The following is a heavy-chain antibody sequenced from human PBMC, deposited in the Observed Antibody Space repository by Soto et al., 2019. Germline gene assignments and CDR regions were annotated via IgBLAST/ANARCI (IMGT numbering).Heavy chain of an antibody. Sequence: GESLKISCQVSGYAFTIYWIGWVRQMPGKGLEWMGIIYPSDSDTRYSPSFQGQVTISADQSINTAYLQWDSLKASDTAIYYCARPANTVADHFDLWGQGTPVTVS. V-gene: IGHV5-51*01. D-gene: IGHD4-17*01. J-gene: IGHJ4*02. CDR3: ARPANTVADHFDL. CDR2: IYPSDSDT. CDR1: GYAFTIYW.